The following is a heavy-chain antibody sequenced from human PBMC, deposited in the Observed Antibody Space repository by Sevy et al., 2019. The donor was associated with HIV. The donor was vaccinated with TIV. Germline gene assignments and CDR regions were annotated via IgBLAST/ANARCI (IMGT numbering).Heavy chain of an antibody. CDR3: ARALDYYDSGGYFY. V-gene: IGHV3-21*01. D-gene: IGHD3-22*01. J-gene: IGHJ4*02. CDR1: GFIFSNYD. Sequence: GGSLRLSCVASGFIFSNYDMNWVRQAPGKGLEWVSSISSASSYIYYADSVKGRFTVSRDNAKDSLYLQMHSLRAEDTATYDCARALDYYDSGGYFYWGLGTLVTVSS. CDR2: ISSASSYI.